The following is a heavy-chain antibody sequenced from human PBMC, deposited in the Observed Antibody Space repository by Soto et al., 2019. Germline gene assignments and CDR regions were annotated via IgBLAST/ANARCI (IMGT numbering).Heavy chain of an antibody. V-gene: IGHV3-53*01. CDR3: AREDPYYYYYYGMDV. CDR2: IYSGGST. J-gene: IGHJ6*02. CDR1: GFTVSSNY. Sequence: EVQLVESGGGLIQPGGSPRLSCAASGFTVSSNYMSWVRQAPGKGLEWVSVIYSGGSTYYADSVKGRFTISRDNSKNTLYLQMNSLRAEDTAVYYCAREDPYYYYYYGMDVWGQGTTVTVSS.